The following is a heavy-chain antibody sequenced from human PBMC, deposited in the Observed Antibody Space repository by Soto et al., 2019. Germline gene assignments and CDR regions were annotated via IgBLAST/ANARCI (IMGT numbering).Heavy chain of an antibody. CDR2: ISGSGGST. CDR3: ARRIQLWSTCFDY. CDR1: GFTFSSYA. D-gene: IGHD5-18*01. V-gene: IGHV3-23*01. Sequence: PGGSLRLSCAASGFTFSSYAMSWVRQAPGKGLEWVSAISGSGGSTYYADSVKGRFTISRDNSKNTLYLQMNSLRAEDTAVYYCARRIQLWSTCFDYWGQGTLVTVSS. J-gene: IGHJ4*02.